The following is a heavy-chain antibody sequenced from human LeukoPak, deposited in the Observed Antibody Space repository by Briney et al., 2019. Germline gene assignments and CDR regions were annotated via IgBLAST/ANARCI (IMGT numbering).Heavy chain of an antibody. CDR3: AKGGDSSGYYFDY. D-gene: IGHD3-22*01. CDR1: GFTFSSYA. Sequence: GGSLRLSCAASGFTFSSYAMHWVRQAPGKGLEWVAVISYDGSNKYYADSVKGRFTISRDNSKNSLYLQMNSLRSEDTALYYCAKGGDSSGYYFDYWGQGTLVTVSS. V-gene: IGHV3-30-3*01. J-gene: IGHJ4*02. CDR2: ISYDGSNK.